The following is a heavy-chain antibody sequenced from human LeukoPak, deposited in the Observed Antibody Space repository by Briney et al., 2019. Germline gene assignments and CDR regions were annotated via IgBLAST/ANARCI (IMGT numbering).Heavy chain of an antibody. CDR3: AKDISGSFDY. V-gene: IGHV3-9*01. J-gene: IGHJ4*02. D-gene: IGHD1-26*01. CDR1: GFTFDDYA. Sequence: QAGGSLRLSCAATGFTFDDYAMHWVRQAPGKGPEWVSGISWNSGSIGYADSVKGRFTISRDNAKNSLYLQMNSLRAEDTALYYCAKDISGSFDYWGQGTLVTVSS. CDR2: ISWNSGSI.